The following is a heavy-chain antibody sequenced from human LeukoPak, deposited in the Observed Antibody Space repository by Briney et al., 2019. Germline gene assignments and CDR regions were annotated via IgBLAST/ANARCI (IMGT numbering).Heavy chain of an antibody. Sequence: ASVKVSCKASGYTFTSYYMHWVRQAPGQGLEWMGWINPNSGGTNYAQKFQGRVTMTRDTSISTAYMELSRLRSDDTAVYYCARALELLANMDVWGKGTTVTVSS. CDR1: GYTFTSYY. CDR3: ARALELLANMDV. J-gene: IGHJ6*03. CDR2: INPNSGGT. V-gene: IGHV1-2*02. D-gene: IGHD1-7*01.